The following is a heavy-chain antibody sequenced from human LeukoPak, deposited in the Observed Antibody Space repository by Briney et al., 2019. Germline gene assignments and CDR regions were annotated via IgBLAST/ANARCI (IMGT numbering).Heavy chain of an antibody. CDR3: ARHTVVVEAVWFDP. V-gene: IGHV4-39*01. CDR1: GGSISSSSYY. J-gene: IGHJ5*02. CDR2: IYYSGST. Sequence: ASETLSLTCTVSGGSISSSSYYWGWIRQPPGKGLEWIGSIYYSGSTYYNPSLKSRVTISVDTSKNQFSLKLSSVTAADTAVYYCARHTVVVEAVWFDPWGQGTLVTVSS. D-gene: IGHD2-15*01.